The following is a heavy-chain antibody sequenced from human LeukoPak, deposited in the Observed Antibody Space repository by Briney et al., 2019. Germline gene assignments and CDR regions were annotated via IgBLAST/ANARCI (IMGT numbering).Heavy chain of an antibody. CDR1: GFTFSTYG. J-gene: IGHJ4*02. D-gene: IGHD2-21*01. Sequence: GGSLRLSCAASGFTFSTYGMHWVRQAPGKGLEWVAVISYDGSNEYYADSVKGRFTISRDNSKNTLYLQMSSLRAEDTAVYYCAEEFNRGLPDYWGQGTLVTVPS. CDR2: ISYDGSNE. CDR3: AEEFNRGLPDY. V-gene: IGHV3-30*18.